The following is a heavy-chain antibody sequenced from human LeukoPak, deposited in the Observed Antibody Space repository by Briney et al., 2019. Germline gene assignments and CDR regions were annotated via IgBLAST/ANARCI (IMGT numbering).Heavy chain of an antibody. V-gene: IGHV3-30*02. Sequence: PGGSLRLSCAASGFTFSDHGMHWVRQAPGKGLEWVAFIRNDGSNEYYPDSVKGRFTISRDNSRNMLYLQMNSLRPEDTAVYYCAKGGSASHNWFDPWGQGTLVTVSS. CDR3: AKGGSASHNWFDP. D-gene: IGHD2-15*01. CDR1: GFTFSDHG. J-gene: IGHJ5*02. CDR2: IRNDGSNE.